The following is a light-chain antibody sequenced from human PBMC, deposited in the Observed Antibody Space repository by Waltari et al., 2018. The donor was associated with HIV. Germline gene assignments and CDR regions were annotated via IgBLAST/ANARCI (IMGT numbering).Light chain of an antibody. CDR1: SSDVGGYNP. CDR2: EVT. J-gene: IGLJ3*02. CDR3: VSYAGVKNRWA. V-gene: IGLV2-8*01. Sequence: QSALTQPPSASGSPGQSVTISCTGTSSDVGGYNPVSWYQHHPGKAPKIRLYEVTSRPSGVPDRFSGSKSGNTASLTVSGLQADDEADYYCVSYAGVKNRWAFGGGTKLTVL.